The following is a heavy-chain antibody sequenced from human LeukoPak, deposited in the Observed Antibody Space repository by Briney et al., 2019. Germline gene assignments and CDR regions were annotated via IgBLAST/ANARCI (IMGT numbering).Heavy chain of an antibody. CDR3: AKMGDILTGYPYYFDY. Sequence: TGGSLRLSCAASGFTFSSYGMHWVRQAPGKGLEWVAVISYDGSNKYYADSVKGRFTISRDNSKNTLYLQMNSLRAEDTAVYYCAKMGDILTGYPYYFDYWGQGTLVTVSS. CDR1: GFTFSSYG. V-gene: IGHV3-30*18. J-gene: IGHJ4*02. CDR2: ISYDGSNK. D-gene: IGHD3-9*01.